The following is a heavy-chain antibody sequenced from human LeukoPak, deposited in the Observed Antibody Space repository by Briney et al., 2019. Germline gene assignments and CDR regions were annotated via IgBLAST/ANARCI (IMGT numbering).Heavy chain of an antibody. V-gene: IGHV3-20*04. J-gene: IGHJ4*02. CDR3: AIAPITSPFYFDY. CDR1: GFAFDEHG. Sequence: PGGSLRLSCTAFGFAFDEHGMSWVRQVPGKGLEWVAGINWSGGSTGYADPLRGRFTISRDNAKNSLYLQMDSLRAEDTALYYCAIAPITSPFYFDYWGQGTLVTVSS. CDR2: INWSGGST. D-gene: IGHD2-2*01.